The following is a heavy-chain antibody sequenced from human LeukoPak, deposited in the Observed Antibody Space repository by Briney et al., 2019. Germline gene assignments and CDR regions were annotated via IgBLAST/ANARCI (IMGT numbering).Heavy chain of an antibody. J-gene: IGHJ4*02. D-gene: IGHD3/OR15-3a*01. CDR3: ARVSDWNFNY. Sequence: PGGSLRLSCAVSGFTFSNYWMHWVRQAPGKGLVWVARINSDGRSTNYGDSVKGRSTISRDNAKNTLYLQMNSLRAEDTAVYYCARVSDWNFNYWGQGTLVTVSS. CDR1: GFTFSNYW. V-gene: IGHV3-74*01. CDR2: INSDGRST.